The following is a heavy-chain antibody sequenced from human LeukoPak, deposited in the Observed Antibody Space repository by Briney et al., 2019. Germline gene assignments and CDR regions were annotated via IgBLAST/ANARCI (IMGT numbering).Heavy chain of an antibody. J-gene: IGHJ5*02. D-gene: IGHD6-6*01. V-gene: IGHV4-30-4*08. CDR1: GGSISSGDYY. Sequence: SETLSLTXTVSGGSISSGDYYWSWIRQPPGKGLEWIGYIYYSGSTYYNPSLKSRVTISVDTSKNQFSLKLSSVTAADTAVYYCARGPQGYSSSSWGQGTLVTVSS. CDR3: ARGPQGYSSSS. CDR2: IYYSGST.